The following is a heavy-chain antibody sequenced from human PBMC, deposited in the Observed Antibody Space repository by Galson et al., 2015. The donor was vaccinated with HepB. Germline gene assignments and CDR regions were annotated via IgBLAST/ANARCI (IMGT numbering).Heavy chain of an antibody. D-gene: IGHD3-22*01. CDR3: ARDLGPLYYYDSSGYYSKNYYGMDV. CDR2: IYYSGST. V-gene: IGHV4-31*03. CDR1: GGSISSGGYY. J-gene: IGHJ6*02. Sequence: TLSLTCTVSGGSISSGGYYWSWIRQHPGKGLEWIGYIYYSGSTYYNPSLKSRVTISVDTSRNQFSLKLSSVTAADTAVYYCARDLGPLYYYDSSGYYSKNYYGMDVWGQGTTVTVSS.